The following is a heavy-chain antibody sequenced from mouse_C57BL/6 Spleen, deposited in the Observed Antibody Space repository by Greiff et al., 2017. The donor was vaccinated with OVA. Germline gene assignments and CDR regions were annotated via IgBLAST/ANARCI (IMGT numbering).Heavy chain of an antibody. CDR2: IDPEDGET. CDR1: GFNIKDYY. V-gene: IGHV14-2*01. J-gene: IGHJ2*01. D-gene: IGHD1-1*01. Sequence: VQLQQSGAELVKPGASVKLSCTASGFNIKDYYMHWVKQRTEQGLEWIGRIDPEDGETKYAPKFQGKATITADTSSNTAYLQLSSRTSEDTAVYYCSSAPNTTVEGDYLDYWGQGTTLTVSS. CDR3: SSAPNTTVEGDYLDY.